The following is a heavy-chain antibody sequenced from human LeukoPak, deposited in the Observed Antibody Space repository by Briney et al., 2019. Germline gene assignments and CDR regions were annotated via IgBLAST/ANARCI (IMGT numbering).Heavy chain of an antibody. J-gene: IGHJ5*02. Sequence: GGSLRLSCTASGFTFGDCAMSWVRQAPGKGLEWVGFIRSKAYGGTTEYAASVKGRFTISRDDSKSIAYLQMNSLKTEDTAVYYCTRDAAGGDYTNWFDPWGQGTLVTVSS. D-gene: IGHD2-21*02. CDR1: GFTFGDCA. V-gene: IGHV3-49*04. CDR2: IRSKAYGGTT. CDR3: TRDAAGGDYTNWFDP.